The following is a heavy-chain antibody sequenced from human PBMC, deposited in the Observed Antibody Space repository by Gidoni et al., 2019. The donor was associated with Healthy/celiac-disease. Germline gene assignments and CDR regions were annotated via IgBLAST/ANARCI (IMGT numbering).Heavy chain of an antibody. CDR3: ASDSYYGYVWGSYPLDY. Sequence: EVQLVESGGGLVKPGGSLRLSWAAYGVTFSSYSMNWVRQAPGKGLEWVSSISSSSSYIYYADSVKGRFTISRDNAKNSLYLQMNSLIAEDTAVYYCASDSYYGYVWGSYPLDYWGQGTLVTVSS. CDR1: GVTFSSYS. V-gene: IGHV3-21*01. J-gene: IGHJ4*02. D-gene: IGHD3-16*02. CDR2: ISSSSSYI.